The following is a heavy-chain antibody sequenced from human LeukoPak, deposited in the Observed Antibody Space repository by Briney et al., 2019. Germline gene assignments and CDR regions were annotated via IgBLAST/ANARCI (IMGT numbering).Heavy chain of an antibody. D-gene: IGHD6-19*01. CDR2: INHSGST. Sequence: SETLSLTCAVYGGSFSGYYWSWIREPPGKGLEWIGEINHSGSTNYNPSLKSRVTISVATSKNQFSLKLSSVTAADTAVYYCARRNALYSSGWYPNYSYYSYMDVWGKGTTVTISS. CDR3: ARRNALYSSGWYPNYSYYSYMDV. V-gene: IGHV4-34*01. CDR1: GGSFSGYY. J-gene: IGHJ6*03.